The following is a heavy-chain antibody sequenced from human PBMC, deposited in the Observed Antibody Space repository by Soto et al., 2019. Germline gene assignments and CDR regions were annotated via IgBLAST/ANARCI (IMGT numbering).Heavy chain of an antibody. J-gene: IGHJ6*02. D-gene: IGHD2-8*01. V-gene: IGHV1-69*01. Sequence: QVQLVQSGAELKKPGSSVNISCKASGGIFSNYAINWVRQAPGQGLEWMGGAIPILGIANYAQKLKGRVTVTADESTRTAYMELSGLTSDDTAVYYCAKGHVGMEGIYYYGVDVWGQGTTVTVSS. CDR1: GGIFSNYA. CDR3: AKGHVGMEGIYYYGVDV. CDR2: AIPILGIA.